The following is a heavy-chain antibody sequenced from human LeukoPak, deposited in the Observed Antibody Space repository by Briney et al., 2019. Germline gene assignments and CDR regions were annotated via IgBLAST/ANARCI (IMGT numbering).Heavy chain of an antibody. D-gene: IGHD2-2*01. V-gene: IGHV3-9*01. CDR3: ARTIQLGYCSSTSCSTAAFDY. CDR2: ISWNSGSI. Sequence: PGRSLRLSCAASGFTFDDYAMHWVRQAPGKGLEWVSGISWNSGSIGYADSVKGRFTISRDNAKNSLYLRMNSLRAEDTALYYCARTIQLGYCSSTSCSTAAFDYWGQGTLVTVSP. J-gene: IGHJ4*02. CDR1: GFTFDDYA.